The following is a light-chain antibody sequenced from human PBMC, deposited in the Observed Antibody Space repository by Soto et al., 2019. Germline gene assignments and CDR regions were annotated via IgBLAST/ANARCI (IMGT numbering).Light chain of an antibody. Sequence: QPVLTQPPSVSGAPGQRVTISCTGSSSNIGAGYDVHWYQQLPGTAPKLLIHGNNNRPSGVPDRFFGSKSGTSASLAITGLQTEDEADYYCQSYDSGLSGSLFGGGTKLTVL. CDR3: QSYDSGLSGSL. J-gene: IGLJ2*01. CDR1: SSNIGAGYD. V-gene: IGLV1-40*01. CDR2: GNN.